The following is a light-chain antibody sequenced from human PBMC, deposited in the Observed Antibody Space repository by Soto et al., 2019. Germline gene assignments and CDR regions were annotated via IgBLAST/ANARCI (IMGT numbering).Light chain of an antibody. J-gene: IGKJ1*01. Sequence: DIQMTQSPSSLSASVGDTVTINCRANQSVSSWLAWYQQKPGQTPKLLIYDASTLETGDPSRFAGSEAETEFTLTISGLQPDDFATYYCQQCSSYPWTFGQGTRVEIK. CDR2: DAS. V-gene: IGKV1-5*01. CDR1: QSVSSW. CDR3: QQCSSYPWT.